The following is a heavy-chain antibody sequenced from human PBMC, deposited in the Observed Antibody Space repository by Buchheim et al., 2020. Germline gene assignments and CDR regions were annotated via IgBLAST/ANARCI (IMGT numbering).Heavy chain of an antibody. Sequence: QVQLQQWGAGLLKPSETLSLTCAVYGGSFSGYYWSWIRQPPGKGLEWIGEINHSGSTNYNPSLKSRVTISVDTSKKQFSLKLSSVTAADTAVYYCARGYYDFWSGYPEYYFDYWGQGTL. CDR3: ARGYYDFWSGYPEYYFDY. CDR2: INHSGST. J-gene: IGHJ4*02. D-gene: IGHD3-3*01. CDR1: GGSFSGYY. V-gene: IGHV4-34*01.